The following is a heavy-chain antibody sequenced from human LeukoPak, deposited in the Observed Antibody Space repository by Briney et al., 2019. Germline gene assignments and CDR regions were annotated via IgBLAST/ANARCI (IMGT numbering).Heavy chain of an antibody. CDR1: GFTFSNYW. CDR3: AKHDSSGYYYAYFDY. CDR2: IKPDESEK. D-gene: IGHD3-22*01. V-gene: IGHV3-7*03. J-gene: IGHJ4*02. Sequence: GGSLRLSCAASGFTFSNYWMTWVRQAPGKGLEWVANIKPDESEKYYVGSVKGRFTISRDNSKNTLYLQMNSLRAEDTAVYYCAKHDSSGYYYAYFDYWGQGTLVTVSS.